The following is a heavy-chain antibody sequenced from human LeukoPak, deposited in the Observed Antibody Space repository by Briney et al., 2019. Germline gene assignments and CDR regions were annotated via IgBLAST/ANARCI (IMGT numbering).Heavy chain of an antibody. J-gene: IGHJ3*02. Sequence: GESLKISCKGSGYRFTSYWIGWVRQMPGKGLEWMGIIYPSDSDTRYSPSFQGQVSISADKSISAAYLQWSSLKASDTAMYYCARGYCGGDCSDDAFDIWGQGTMVTVSS. V-gene: IGHV5-51*01. CDR3: ARGYCGGDCSDDAFDI. CDR1: GYRFTSYW. CDR2: IYPSDSDT. D-gene: IGHD2-21*02.